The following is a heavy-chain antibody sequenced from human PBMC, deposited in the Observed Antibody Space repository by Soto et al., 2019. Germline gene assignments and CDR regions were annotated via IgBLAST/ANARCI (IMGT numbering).Heavy chain of an antibody. CDR3: SRGILV. V-gene: IGHV4-31*03. Sequence: QVQLQESGPGLVKPSQTLSLTCTVSGGSMNSGGYCWNWIRQHPGEGLEWIGCISYGGTTSYNPSLKSRITISVDTSKNQFSLMLNSVTAADTAVYYCSRGILVWGQGTLITVSS. CDR1: GGSMNSGGYC. CDR2: ISYGGTT. J-gene: IGHJ4*02. D-gene: IGHD2-15*01.